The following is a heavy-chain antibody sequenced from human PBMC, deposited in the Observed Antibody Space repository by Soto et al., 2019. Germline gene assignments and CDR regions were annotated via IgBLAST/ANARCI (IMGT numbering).Heavy chain of an antibody. CDR2: INPNSGGT. CDR1: GYSFSSYY. D-gene: IGHD6-19*01. CDR3: ARGRKYSSGGYGSYYFYGMDV. Sequence: ASVKVSCKASGYSFSSYYMHWVRQDPGQGLEWMGWINPNSGGTNYAQKFQGWVTMTRDTSISTAYMELSRLRSDDTAVYYCARGRKYSSGGYGSYYFYGMDVWGQGTTVTVSS. V-gene: IGHV1-2*04. J-gene: IGHJ6*02.